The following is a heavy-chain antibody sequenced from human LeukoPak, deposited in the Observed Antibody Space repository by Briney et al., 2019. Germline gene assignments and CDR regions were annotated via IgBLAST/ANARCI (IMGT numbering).Heavy chain of an antibody. CDR2: INPNSGGT. D-gene: IGHD6-19*01. Sequence: GASVKVSCKASGYTFTGYYMHWVRQAPGQGLEWMGRINPNSGGTNYAQKFQGRVTMTRDTSISTAYMELSRLRSDDTAVYYCATVRYSSGWYYIDYWGQGTLVTVSS. CDR3: ATVRYSSGWYYIDY. CDR1: GYTFTGYY. J-gene: IGHJ4*02. V-gene: IGHV1-2*06.